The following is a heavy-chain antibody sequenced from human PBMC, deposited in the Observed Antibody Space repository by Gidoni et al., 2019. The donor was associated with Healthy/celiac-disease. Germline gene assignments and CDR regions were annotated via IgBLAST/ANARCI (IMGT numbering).Heavy chain of an antibody. CDR3: ARQGYSGYDGAFDI. V-gene: IGHV4-39*01. D-gene: IGHD5-12*01. Sequence: QLQLQESGPGLVMPSQTPPPTCPASGGSIRSSSYHWGWIRQPPGKGLEWIGSIYYSGSTYYNPSLKSRVTISVDTSKNQFALKLSSVTAADTAVYYCARQGYSGYDGAFDIWGQGTMVTVSS. J-gene: IGHJ3*02. CDR1: GGSIRSSSYH. CDR2: IYYSGST.